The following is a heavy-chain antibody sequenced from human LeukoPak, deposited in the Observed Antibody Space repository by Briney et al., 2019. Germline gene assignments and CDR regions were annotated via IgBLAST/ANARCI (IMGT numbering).Heavy chain of an antibody. V-gene: IGHV1-2*02. CDR2: INPNSGGT. Sequence: ASVKVSCKASGYTFTVYYMHWVRQAPGQGLGWMGWINPNSGGTNYAQKFQGRVTMTRDTSTSTGYMELSRLRSDDTAVYYCARERSSSSNDAFDIWGQGTMVTVSS. J-gene: IGHJ3*02. CDR1: GYTFTVYY. D-gene: IGHD6-6*01. CDR3: ARERSSSSNDAFDI.